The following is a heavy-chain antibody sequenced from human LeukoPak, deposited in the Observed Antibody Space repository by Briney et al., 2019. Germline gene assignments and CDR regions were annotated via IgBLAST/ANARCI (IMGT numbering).Heavy chain of an antibody. V-gene: IGHV3-23*01. J-gene: IGHJ4*02. CDR1: GFTFSSYA. Sequence: GGSLRLSCAASGFTFSSYAMSWVRQAPGKGLEWVSAISGSGGSTYYADSVKGRFTISRHNSKNTLYLQMNSLRAEDTAVYYCARSLSGYDSEFDYWGQGTLVTVSS. CDR2: ISGSGGST. CDR3: ARSLSGYDSEFDY. D-gene: IGHD3-9*01.